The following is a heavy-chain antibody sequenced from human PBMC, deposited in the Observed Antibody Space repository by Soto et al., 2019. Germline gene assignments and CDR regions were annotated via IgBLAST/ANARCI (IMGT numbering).Heavy chain of an antibody. D-gene: IGHD3-22*01. CDR2: ISTSSSYI. CDR1: AFTFSNYS. V-gene: IGHV3-21*01. CDR3: ARAGTSSDYYYWSSSGFDP. Sequence: EVQLVESGGGLVKPGGSLRLSCAASAFTFSNYSMNWVRQAPGKGLEWVSSISTSSSYIYYADSVKGRFTISRDNAKNSLYMQRTRLRAEDPAVYYCARAGTSSDYYYWSSSGFDPWGQGTLVTVSS. J-gene: IGHJ5*02.